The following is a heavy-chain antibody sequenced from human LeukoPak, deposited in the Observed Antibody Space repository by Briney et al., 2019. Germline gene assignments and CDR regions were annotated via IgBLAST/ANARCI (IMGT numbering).Heavy chain of an antibody. V-gene: IGHV4-39*01. J-gene: IGHJ4*02. CDR3: ARSSSSWYYYFDY. CDR2: IYYSGST. CDR1: GGSISSSSYY. D-gene: IGHD6-13*01. Sequence: SETLSLTCTVSGGSISSSSYYWGWIRQPPGTGLEWIGSIYYSGSTYYNPSLKSRVTISVDTSKNQFSLKLSSVTAADTAVYYCARSSSSWYYYFDYWGQGTLVTVSS.